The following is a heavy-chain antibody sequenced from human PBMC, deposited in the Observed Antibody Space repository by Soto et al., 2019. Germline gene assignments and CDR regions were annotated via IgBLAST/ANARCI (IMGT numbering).Heavy chain of an antibody. Sequence: EVQLVESGGGLVQPGGSLRLSCAASGFTFSTFWMTWLRHAPGKGLEWVANIKRDGIETHYGDSVKGRFTLARDNAKNSLYLQLNSLRPEDTAMYYCARDLYASREVFYDAFDVWGQGTLVTVSS. CDR2: IKRDGIET. CDR1: GFTFSTFW. D-gene: IGHD3-16*01. J-gene: IGHJ3*01. V-gene: IGHV3-7*01. CDR3: ARDLYASREVFYDAFDV.